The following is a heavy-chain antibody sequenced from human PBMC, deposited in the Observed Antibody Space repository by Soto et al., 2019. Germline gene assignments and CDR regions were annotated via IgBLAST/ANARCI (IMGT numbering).Heavy chain of an antibody. CDR2: ISSTTNYI. CDR3: ARESEDLTSNLDY. J-gene: IGHJ4*02. V-gene: IGHV3-21*01. Sequence: GGSLRLSCAASGFTFTRYSMNWVRQAPGKGLEWVSSISSTTNYIYYADSMKGRFTVSRDNAKNSVYLEMNSLSAEDTAVYYCARESEDLTSNLDYWGQGTLVTVS. CDR1: GFTFTRYS.